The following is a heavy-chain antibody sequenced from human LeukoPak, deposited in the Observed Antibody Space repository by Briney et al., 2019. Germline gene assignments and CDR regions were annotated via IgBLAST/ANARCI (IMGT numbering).Heavy chain of an antibody. Sequence: ASVKVSCTASRYSFTGYYMHWVRQAPGQGLEWMGWINPNSGDTKYAQKFKGRVTMTRDTSISTAYMELSRLRSDDTAVYYCARVDTAMVAGGGDYWGQGTLVTVSS. J-gene: IGHJ4*02. CDR2: INPNSGDT. CDR3: ARVDTAMVAGGGDY. CDR1: RYSFTGYY. V-gene: IGHV1-2*02. D-gene: IGHD5-18*01.